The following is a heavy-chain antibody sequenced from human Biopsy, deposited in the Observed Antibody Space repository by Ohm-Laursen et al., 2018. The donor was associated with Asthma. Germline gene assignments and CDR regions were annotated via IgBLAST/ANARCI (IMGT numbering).Heavy chain of an antibody. Sequence: SLRLSCAASGFTFSTYAMHWVRQAPDKGLEWVAVISYDGSNKYYADSVKGRFTISRDNSKNTLYLQMNSLRGDDTAVYYCARDMNRDGWYFDYWGQGTLVTVSS. V-gene: IGHV3-30-3*01. D-gene: IGHD5-24*01. J-gene: IGHJ4*02. CDR1: GFTFSTYA. CDR3: ARDMNRDGWYFDY. CDR2: ISYDGSNK.